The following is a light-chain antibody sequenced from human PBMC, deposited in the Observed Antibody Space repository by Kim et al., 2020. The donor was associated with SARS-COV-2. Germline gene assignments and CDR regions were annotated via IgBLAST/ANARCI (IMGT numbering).Light chain of an antibody. Sequence: EIVLTQSPATLPLSPGERATLSCRASQNVNTYLAWYQQIRGQAPRLLLYDASYSAAAIPARCSGGGSGTVFTLTISRLEPEGFAVYYCQQRYDWPITFGQGTRLEIK. V-gene: IGKV3-11*01. CDR1: QNVNTY. CDR2: DAS. J-gene: IGKJ5*01. CDR3: QQRYDWPIT.